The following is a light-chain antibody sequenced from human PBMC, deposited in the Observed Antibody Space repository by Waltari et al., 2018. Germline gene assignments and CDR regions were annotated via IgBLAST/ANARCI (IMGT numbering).Light chain of an antibody. V-gene: IGKV3-11*01. CDR3: QQRSDWPPLT. CDR2: DAS. Sequence: EIILTQSPATLSLSPGERATLSCRASQSVNSLAWYQQKPGQAPRLLIYDASYRATGIPVRFSGSGSGTDFTLTISSLETEDFAVYYCQQRSDWPPLTFGGGTKVEVK. CDR1: QSVNS. J-gene: IGKJ4*01.